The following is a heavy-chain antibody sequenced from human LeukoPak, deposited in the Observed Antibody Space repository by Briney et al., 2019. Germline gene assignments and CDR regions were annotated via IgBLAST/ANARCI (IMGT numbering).Heavy chain of an antibody. CDR1: GFIFSNYW. CDR3: ATNLIGAGEYFQQ. D-gene: IGHD2/OR15-2a*01. J-gene: IGHJ1*01. Sequence: GGSLRLSCVASGFIFSNYWMSWVRQVPGKGLEWVANMKQDGREKYLVDSVKGRFTISRDNAKNSVYLEMNSLGAEDTAVYYCATNLIGAGEYFQQWGQGTLVTVSS. V-gene: IGHV3-7*01. CDR2: MKQDGREK.